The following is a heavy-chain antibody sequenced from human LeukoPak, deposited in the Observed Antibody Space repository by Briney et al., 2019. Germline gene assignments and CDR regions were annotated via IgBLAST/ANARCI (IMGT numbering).Heavy chain of an antibody. CDR1: GFTFSSSW. CDR3: ARYGSGRRFEY. V-gene: IGHV3-7*01. J-gene: IGHJ4*02. Sequence: RGSLRLSCAASGFTFSSSWMSWVRQAPGKGLEWVANINQGGSEVYYVDSLKGRFTMSRDNAKNSLFLQMNSLRDEDTAVYYCARYGSGRRFEYWGQGTLVTVSS. CDR2: INQGGSEV. D-gene: IGHD3-10*01.